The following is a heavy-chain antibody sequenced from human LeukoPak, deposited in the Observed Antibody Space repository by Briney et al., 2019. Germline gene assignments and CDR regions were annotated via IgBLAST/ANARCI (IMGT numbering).Heavy chain of an antibody. CDR3: ARVPLSGYYDSSGYMSY. CDR1: GGTFSSYA. V-gene: IGHV1-69*05. Sequence: SVKVSCKASGGTFSSYAISWVRQAPGQGLEWMGGIIPIFGTANYAQKFQARVTITTDESTSTAYMELSSLRSEDTAVYYCARVPLSGYYDSSGYMSYWGQGTLVTVSS. D-gene: IGHD3-22*01. CDR2: IIPIFGTA. J-gene: IGHJ4*02.